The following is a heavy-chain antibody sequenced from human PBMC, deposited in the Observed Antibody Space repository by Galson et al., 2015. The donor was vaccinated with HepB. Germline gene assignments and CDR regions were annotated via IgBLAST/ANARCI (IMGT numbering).Heavy chain of an antibody. CDR1: RFTFSSDG. V-gene: IGHV3-33*06. D-gene: IGHD2-2*02. CDR3: AKEGYCTSSSCYTGSAAFDI. J-gene: IGHJ3*02. Sequence: SLRLSCAASRFTFSSDGMHWVRQAPGKGLEWVAVIWYDGSNKYYADSVKGRFTISRDNSKNTLYLQMNSLRVEDTAVYYCAKEGYCTSSSCYTGSAAFDIWGQGTIVTVSS. CDR2: IWYDGSNK.